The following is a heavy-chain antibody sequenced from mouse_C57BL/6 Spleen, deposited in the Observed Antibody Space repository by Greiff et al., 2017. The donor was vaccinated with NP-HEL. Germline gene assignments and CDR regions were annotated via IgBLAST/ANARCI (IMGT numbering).Heavy chain of an antibody. V-gene: IGHV1-26*01. D-gene: IGHD1-1*01. CDR1: GYTFTDYY. CDR3: ARGEITHFDY. CDR2: INPNNGGT. J-gene: IGHJ2*01. Sequence: VQLQQSGPELVKPGASVKISCKASGYTFTDYYMNWVKQSHGKSLEWIGDINPNNGGTSYNQKFKGKATLTVDKSSSTAYMELRSLTSEDSAVYYCARGEITHFDYWGQGTTLTVSS.